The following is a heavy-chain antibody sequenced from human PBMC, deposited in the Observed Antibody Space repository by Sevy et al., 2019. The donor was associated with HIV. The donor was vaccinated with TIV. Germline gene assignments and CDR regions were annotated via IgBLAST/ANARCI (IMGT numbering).Heavy chain of an antibody. D-gene: IGHD5-12*01. V-gene: IGHV3-9*01. Sequence: GGSLRLSCAASGFTFDDYAMHWVRQAPGKGLEWVSGISWNSGSIGYADSVKGRFTISRDNAKNSLYLQMNSLRAEDTAVYYCAKAGATKDGMDVWGQGTTVTVSS. J-gene: IGHJ6*02. CDR1: GFTFDDYA. CDR3: AKAGATKDGMDV. CDR2: ISWNSGSI.